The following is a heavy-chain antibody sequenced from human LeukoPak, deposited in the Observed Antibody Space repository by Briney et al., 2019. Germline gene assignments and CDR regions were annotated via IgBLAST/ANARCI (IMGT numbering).Heavy chain of an antibody. CDR1: GFTFSSYA. V-gene: IGHV3-64D*09. Sequence: GGSLRLSCSASGFTFSSYAMHSVRQAPGNGLEYVSGITRNGGSTNSAASVKGSFTISRDHSKNTVFLQMRSLRPEDTAVYYCVKDRGRDIVPDAFDVWGQGTMVTVS. CDR2: ITRNGGST. CDR3: VKDRGRDIVPDAFDV. D-gene: IGHD2-8*01. J-gene: IGHJ3*01.